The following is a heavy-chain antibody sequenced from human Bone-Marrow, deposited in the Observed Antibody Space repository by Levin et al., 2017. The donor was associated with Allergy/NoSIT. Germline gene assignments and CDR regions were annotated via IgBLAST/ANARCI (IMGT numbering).Heavy chain of an antibody. CDR3: AKDEAAVAGRFDY. J-gene: IGHJ4*02. CDR2: ISWNSGSI. CDR1: GFTFDDYA. V-gene: IGHV3-9*01. Sequence: GGSLRLSCAASGFTFDDYAMHWVRQAPGKGLEWVSGISWNSGSIGYADSVKGRFTISRDNAKNSLYLQMNSLRAEDTALYYCAKDEAAVAGRFDYWGQGTLVTVSS. D-gene: IGHD6-19*01.